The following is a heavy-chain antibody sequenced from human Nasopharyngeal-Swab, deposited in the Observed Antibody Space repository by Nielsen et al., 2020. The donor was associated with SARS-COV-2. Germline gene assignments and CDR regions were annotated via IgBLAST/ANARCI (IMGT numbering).Heavy chain of an antibody. CDR1: GFTFSSYW. V-gene: IGHV3-7*02. Sequence: GESLKISCAASGFTFSSYWMSWVRQAPGKGLEWVANIKQDGSEKYYVDSVKGRFTISRDNSKNTLYLQMNSLRAEDTAVYYCARAQAPEPDIAVAGNPRDWGQGTLVTVSS. CDR3: ARAQAPEPDIAVAGNPRD. J-gene: IGHJ4*02. CDR2: IKQDGSEK. D-gene: IGHD6-19*01.